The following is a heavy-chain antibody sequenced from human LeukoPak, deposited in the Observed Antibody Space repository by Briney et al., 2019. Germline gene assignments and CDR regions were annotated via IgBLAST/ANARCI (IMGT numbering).Heavy chain of an antibody. J-gene: IGHJ3*02. V-gene: IGHV3-48*03. D-gene: IGHD2-8*01. Sequence: GXSLRLSCAASGFTFSSYEMNWVRQAPGKGLEWVSYISSSGSTIYYADSVKGRFTISRDNAKNSLYLQMNSLRAEDTALYYCARDKGMWHTYASGAFDIWGQGTMVTVSS. CDR3: ARDKGMWHTYASGAFDI. CDR2: ISSSGSTI. CDR1: GFTFSSYE.